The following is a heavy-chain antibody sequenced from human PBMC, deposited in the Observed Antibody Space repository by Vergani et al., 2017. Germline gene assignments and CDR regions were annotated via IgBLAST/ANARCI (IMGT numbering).Heavy chain of an antibody. D-gene: IGHD3-16*01. Sequence: QVQLVESGGGVVQPGRSLRLSCAASGGTFSSYAISWVRQAPGQGLEWMGGIIPIVGTANYAQKFQGRVTITADESTSTAYMELSSLRSEDTAVYYCARATYDYDLHYYYYMDVWGKGTTVTVSS. CDR3: ARATYDYDLHYYYYMDV. CDR1: GGTFSSYA. CDR2: IIPIVGTA. V-gene: IGHV1-69*01. J-gene: IGHJ6*03.